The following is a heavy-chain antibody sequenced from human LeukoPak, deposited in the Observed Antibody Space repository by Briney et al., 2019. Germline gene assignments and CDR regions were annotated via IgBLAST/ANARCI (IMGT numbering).Heavy chain of an antibody. CDR2: IWYDGSNK. J-gene: IGHJ5*02. V-gene: IGHV3-33*01. Sequence: GGSLRLSCAASGFTFSTSGMHWVRQAPGKGLEWVAVIWYDGSNKHYAESVKGRFSISRDNSKNTLYLQMNSLRAEDTAVYYCARDSRRYSSSWYNWFDPWGQGTLVTVSS. D-gene: IGHD6-13*01. CDR3: ARDSRRYSSSWYNWFDP. CDR1: GFTFSTSG.